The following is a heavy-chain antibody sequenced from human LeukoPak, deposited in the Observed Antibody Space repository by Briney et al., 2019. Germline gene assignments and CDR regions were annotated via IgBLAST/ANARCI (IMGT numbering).Heavy chain of an antibody. V-gene: IGHV3-23*01. Sequence: AGESLRLSCAASGFPFSSYVMRWVRQAPGKGLQWVSAISGSGDSTDYADSVKGRFTISRDNSKNILFLQMSSLRADDTAIYYCARQVGFCSDSTCYFDYWGQGALVTVSS. CDR3: ARQVGFCSDSTCYFDY. D-gene: IGHD3-22*01. CDR1: GFPFSSYV. CDR2: ISGSGDST. J-gene: IGHJ4*02.